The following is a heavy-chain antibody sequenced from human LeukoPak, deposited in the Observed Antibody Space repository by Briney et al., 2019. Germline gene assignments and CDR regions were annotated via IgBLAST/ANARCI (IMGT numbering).Heavy chain of an antibody. D-gene: IGHD6-13*01. J-gene: IGHJ6*03. CDR1: GFTFSSYS. CDR3: ARDYNGSWYLNLYYYYYYMDV. CDR2: ISSSSSYI. Sequence: NSGGSLRLSCAASGFTFSSYSMNWVRQAPGKGLEWVSSISSSSSYIYYADSVKGRFTISRDNAKNSLYLQMNSLRAEDTAVYYCARDYNGSWYLNLYYYYYYMDVWGKGTTVTVSS. V-gene: IGHV3-21*01.